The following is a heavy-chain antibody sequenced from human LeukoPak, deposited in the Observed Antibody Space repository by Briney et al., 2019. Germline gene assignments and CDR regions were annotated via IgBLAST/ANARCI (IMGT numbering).Heavy chain of an antibody. J-gene: IGHJ3*02. CDR1: GFTFSSYS. D-gene: IGHD2-15*01. CDR3: ANGAPYCSGGSCYPDAFDI. Sequence: PGGSLRLSCAASGFTFSSYSMNWVRQAPGKGLEWVSSISSSSSYIYYADSVRGRFTISRDNAKNSLYLQMNSLRAEDTAVYYCANGAPYCSGGSCYPDAFDIWGQGTMVTVSS. CDR2: ISSSSSYI. V-gene: IGHV3-21*01.